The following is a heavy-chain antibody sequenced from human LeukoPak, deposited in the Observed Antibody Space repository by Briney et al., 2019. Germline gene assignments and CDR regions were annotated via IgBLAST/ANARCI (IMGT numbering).Heavy chain of an antibody. D-gene: IGHD2-2*01. J-gene: IGHJ6*03. CDR2: IRYDGSNK. CDR1: GFTFSSYG. Sequence: GGSLRLSCAASGFTFSSYGMHWVRQATGKGLEWVAFIRYDGSNKYYADSVKGRFTISRDNSKNTLYLQMNSLRAEDTAVYYCARPYCSSTSCYAYYYYYMDVWGKGTTVTVSS. V-gene: IGHV3-30*02. CDR3: ARPYCSSTSCYAYYYYYMDV.